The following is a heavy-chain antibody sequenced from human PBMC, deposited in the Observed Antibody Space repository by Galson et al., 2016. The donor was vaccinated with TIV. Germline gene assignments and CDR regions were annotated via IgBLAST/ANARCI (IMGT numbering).Heavy chain of an antibody. CDR1: GFSLNTRGVG. CDR3: ANANLQWRIQAFDF. Sequence: PALVKPTQTLTLTCTFSGFSLNTRGVGVGWIRQPPGKALEWLALIYWDDDKRYSPSLKNRLTITKDTSKNQVVLTMTKMEPVDTATYYCANANLQWRIQAFDFWAQGTLVTVSS. V-gene: IGHV2-5*02. J-gene: IGHJ4*02. D-gene: IGHD5-18*01. CDR2: IYWDDDK.